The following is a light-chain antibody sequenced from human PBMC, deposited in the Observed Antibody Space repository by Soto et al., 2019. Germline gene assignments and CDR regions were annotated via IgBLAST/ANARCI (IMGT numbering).Light chain of an antibody. J-gene: IGLJ1*01. Sequence: QSVLTQPPSVSGAPGQRVTISCTGSSSNIGAGYDVHWYKQLPGTAPKLLIYGNNNRPSGVPGRFSGSKSGTSASLAITGLQVEDEASYSCQSYDSSLSGFVFGTGTKLTVL. V-gene: IGLV1-40*01. CDR1: SSNIGAGYD. CDR3: QSYDSSLSGFV. CDR2: GNN.